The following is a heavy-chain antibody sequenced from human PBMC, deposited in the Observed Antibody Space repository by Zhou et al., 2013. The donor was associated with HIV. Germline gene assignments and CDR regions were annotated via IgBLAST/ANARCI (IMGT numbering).Heavy chain of an antibody. V-gene: IGHV1-46*03. CDR2: INPGIGST. Sequence: QVYLVQSGAEVKKPGASVKISCKASGYVFTRHWMHWARQAPGQGLEWMGIINPGIGSTYYAEKFQGRVTMTRDTSTNTVNMQLGTLTSEDTAVYYCNRGMQRWVNDAFDIWGQGTMVTVSS. J-gene: IGHJ3*02. D-gene: IGHD6-25*01. CDR1: GYVFTRHW. CDR3: NRGMQRWVNDAFDI.